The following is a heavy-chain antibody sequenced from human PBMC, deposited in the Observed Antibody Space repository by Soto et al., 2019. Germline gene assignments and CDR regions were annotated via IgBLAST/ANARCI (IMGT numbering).Heavy chain of an antibody. J-gene: IGHJ5*02. CDR1: GGSISSSSYY. Sequence: QLQLQESGPGLVKPSETLSLTCTVSGGSISSSSYYWGWIRQPPGKGLEWIGSIYYSGSTYYNPSLKSRVTISVDTSKNQCSLKLSSVTAADTAVYYCAKLHQLPPSNWFDPWGQGTLVTVSS. CDR2: IYYSGST. D-gene: IGHD2-2*01. V-gene: IGHV4-39*01. CDR3: AKLHQLPPSNWFDP.